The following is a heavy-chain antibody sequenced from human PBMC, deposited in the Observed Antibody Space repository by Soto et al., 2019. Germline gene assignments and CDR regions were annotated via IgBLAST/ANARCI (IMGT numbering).Heavy chain of an antibody. CDR1: GGTFSSYA. CDR2: IIPIFGTA. J-gene: IGHJ2*01. CDR3: ARGPDYYDSSGPWGYFDL. Sequence: ASVKVSCKASGGTFSSYAISWVRQAPGQGLEWMGGIIPIFGTANYAQKFQGRVTITADESTSTAYMELSSLRAEDTAVYYCARGPDYYDSSGPWGYFDLWGRGTLVTVSS. V-gene: IGHV1-69*13. D-gene: IGHD3-22*01.